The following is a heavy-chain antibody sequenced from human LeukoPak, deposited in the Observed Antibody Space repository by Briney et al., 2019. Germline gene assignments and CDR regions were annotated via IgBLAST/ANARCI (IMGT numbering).Heavy chain of an antibody. CDR3: AREESGGYFDY. V-gene: IGHV1-46*01. Sequence: ASVKVSCKASGYTFTGYYMHWVRQAPGQGLEWMGLINPSGSNTNYALKFRGRVTMTRGTSATTVYMELSSLRSEDTAVYYCAREESGGYFDYGGQGTLVTVSS. J-gene: IGHJ4*02. D-gene: IGHD2-8*02. CDR1: GYTFTGYY. CDR2: INPSGSNT.